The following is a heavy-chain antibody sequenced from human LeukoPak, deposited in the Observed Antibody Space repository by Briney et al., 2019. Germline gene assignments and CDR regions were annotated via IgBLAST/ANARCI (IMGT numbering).Heavy chain of an antibody. J-gene: IGHJ3*02. CDR3: ARESSITTDHDAFDI. CDR2: VNPNSGDT. D-gene: IGHD3-10*01. V-gene: IGHV1-2*02. Sequence: ASVKVSCKASGYTFTGYYLHWVRQAPGQGLEWMGCVNPNSGDTNYAQKFQGSVTMTRDTSISTVYMELSSLRSEDTAVYYCARESSITTDHDAFDIWGQGTMVTVSS. CDR1: GYTFTGYY.